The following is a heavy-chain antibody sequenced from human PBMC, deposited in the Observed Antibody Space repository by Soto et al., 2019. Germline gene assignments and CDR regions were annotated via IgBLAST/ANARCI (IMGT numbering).Heavy chain of an antibody. J-gene: IGHJ6*02. CDR1: GYTFTSYD. V-gene: IGHV1-8*01. D-gene: IGHD1-20*01. CDR3: ARARGYNWRYYYYYGMDV. Sequence: GDSVKVSCKASGYTFTSYDINWVRQATGQGLEWMGWMNPNSGNTGYAQKFQGRVTMTRNTSISTAYMELSSLRSEDTAVYYCARARGYNWRYYYYYGMDVWGQGTTVTVS. CDR2: MNPNSGNT.